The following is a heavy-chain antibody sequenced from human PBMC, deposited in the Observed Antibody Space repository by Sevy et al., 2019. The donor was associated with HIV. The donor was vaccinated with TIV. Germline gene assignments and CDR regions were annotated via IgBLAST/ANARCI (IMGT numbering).Heavy chain of an antibody. CDR2: MTAYNGNT. D-gene: IGHD3-22*01. V-gene: IGHV1-18*01. Sequence: ASVKVSCEASGYTFSSYGIIWVRQAPGQGLEWMGWMTAYNGNTNYAQRLQGRVTMTTDTSTSTAYMELTSLRSDDTAVYYCARGPRKYYDSSGYYYPPSYWGQGTLVTVSS. CDR1: GYTFSSYG. J-gene: IGHJ4*02. CDR3: ARGPRKYYDSSGYYYPPSY.